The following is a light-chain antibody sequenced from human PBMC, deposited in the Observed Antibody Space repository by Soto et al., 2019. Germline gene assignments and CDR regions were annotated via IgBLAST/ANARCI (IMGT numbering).Light chain of an antibody. CDR3: HQYNNWPPVT. CDR1: QSVSSD. CDR2: GAS. J-gene: IGKJ3*01. V-gene: IGKV3-15*01. Sequence: EIVMTQSPATLSVSPGERVTLSCRASQSVSSDLAWYQQKPGQAPRLLIHGASTRATGIPARFSGSGSGTDFTLAISSLQSEDFAIYYCHQYNNWPPVTFGPGTKVDIK.